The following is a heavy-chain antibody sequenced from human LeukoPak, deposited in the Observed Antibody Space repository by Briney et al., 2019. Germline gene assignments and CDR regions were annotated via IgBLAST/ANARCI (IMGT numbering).Heavy chain of an antibody. Sequence: GGSLRLSCAASGFTFSSYSMNWVRQAPGKGLEWVANINPDGRAKYHVDSVRGRFTISRDNAKNSLFLQMNSLRDEDTAVYYCVCDFNRNSGYWGQGTLVSVSS. CDR3: VCDFNRNSGY. V-gene: IGHV3-7*01. CDR2: INPDGRAK. J-gene: IGHJ4*02. D-gene: IGHD4-23*01. CDR1: GFTFSSYS.